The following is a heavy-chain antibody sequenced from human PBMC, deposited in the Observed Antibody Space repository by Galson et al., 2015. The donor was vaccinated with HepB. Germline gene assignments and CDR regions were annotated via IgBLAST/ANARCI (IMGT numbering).Heavy chain of an antibody. Sequence: SLRLSCAASGFTFSTYAMHWVRQAPGRGLDWVGVIAYDSREKYFADSVKGRFTISRDNSESTLYLQMNSLRPEDTAMYYCARAIRMPGTPENGFDIWGQGTMVTVSS. CDR1: GFTFSTYA. D-gene: IGHD6-13*01. CDR2: IAYDSREK. V-gene: IGHV3-30*04. J-gene: IGHJ3*02. CDR3: ARAIRMPGTPENGFDI.